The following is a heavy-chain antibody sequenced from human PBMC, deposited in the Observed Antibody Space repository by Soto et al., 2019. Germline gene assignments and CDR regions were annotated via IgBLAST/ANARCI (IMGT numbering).Heavy chain of an antibody. CDR1: GFTFSSYA. CDR2: ISGSGGST. V-gene: IGHV3-23*01. CDR3: AGARGYSSRVICNVDY. D-gene: IGHD6-13*01. J-gene: IGHJ4*02. Sequence: EVQLLESGGGLVQPGGSLRLSCAASGFTFSSYAMSWVRQAPGKGLEWVSAISGSGGSTYYADSVKGRFTTSRDNSKNTLDRQMNTLRAEDTAVYYRAGARGYSSRVICNVDYWGQGTLVTVSS.